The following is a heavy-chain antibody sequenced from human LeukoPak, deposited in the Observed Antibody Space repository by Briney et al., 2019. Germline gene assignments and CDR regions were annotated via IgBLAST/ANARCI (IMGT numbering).Heavy chain of an antibody. CDR1: GFTFSTYT. J-gene: IGHJ6*03. CDR3: ARFAAGGSYYYYMDV. CDR2: IGTSSSTI. Sequence: GGSLRLSRAASGFTFSTYTMNWVRQPPGKGLEWVSNIGTSSSTIYYADSVKGRFTISRDNAKNSLYLQMNSLRADDTAVYYCARFAAGGSYYYYMDVWGKGTTVTVSS. V-gene: IGHV3-48*01. D-gene: IGHD6-25*01.